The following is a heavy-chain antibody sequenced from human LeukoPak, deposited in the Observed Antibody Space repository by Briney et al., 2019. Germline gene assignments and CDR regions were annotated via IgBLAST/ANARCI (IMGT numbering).Heavy chain of an antibody. CDR1: GLTFSSYG. Sequence: PGGSLRLSCAASGLTFSSYGMHWVRQAPGKGLEWVAFIRYDGSNKYYADSVKGRFTISRDNSKNTLYLQMNSLRAEDTAVYYCAKDYGSGSYFDYWGQGTLVTVSS. D-gene: IGHD3-10*01. CDR2: IRYDGSNK. V-gene: IGHV3-30*02. J-gene: IGHJ4*02. CDR3: AKDYGSGSYFDY.